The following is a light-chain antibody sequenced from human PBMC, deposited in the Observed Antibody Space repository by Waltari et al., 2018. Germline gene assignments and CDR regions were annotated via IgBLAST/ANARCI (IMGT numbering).Light chain of an antibody. J-gene: IGKJ2*01. Sequence: DIQLTQSPSPLSSVPRERVTITCRASQSINSYLNWYQQKPGKAPKLLIYGTSSLQSVLPSSFSGSGSATDFSLTINSLQPEDFAAYYCQQTYTTPYTFSQATKLEIK. CDR1: QSINSY. CDR3: QQTYTTPYT. CDR2: GTS. V-gene: IGKV1-39*01.